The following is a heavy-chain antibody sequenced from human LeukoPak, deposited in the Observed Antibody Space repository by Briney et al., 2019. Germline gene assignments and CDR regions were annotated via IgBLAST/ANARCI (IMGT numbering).Heavy chain of an antibody. Sequence: RGSLRLSCAASGFTFRSYSMNGVRQAPGKVLEWVSYISSSSSTIDYADSVKGRFTISRDNAKNSLYLQMNSLRAEDTAVYYCARDYSSSFDYWGQGTLVTVSS. D-gene: IGHD6-6*01. CDR3: ARDYSSSFDY. CDR2: ISSSSSTI. J-gene: IGHJ4*02. V-gene: IGHV3-48*04. CDR1: GFTFRSYS.